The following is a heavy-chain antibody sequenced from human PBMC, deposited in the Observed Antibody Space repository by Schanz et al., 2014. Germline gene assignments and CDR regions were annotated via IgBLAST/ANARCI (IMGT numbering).Heavy chain of an antibody. V-gene: IGHV3-30-3*01. CDR1: GFTFSSYA. CDR2: ISNDGSIK. CDR3: ASPSGYSDYGTYFDF. Sequence: VHLVESGGGVVQPGRSLRLSCAASGFTFSSYAMHWVRQAPGKGLEWVALISNDGSIKYYADSVEGRFTISRDNSRNTLYLQMNSLRTEDTAVYYCASPSGYSDYGTYFDFWGQGTLVTVSS. D-gene: IGHD5-12*01. J-gene: IGHJ4*02.